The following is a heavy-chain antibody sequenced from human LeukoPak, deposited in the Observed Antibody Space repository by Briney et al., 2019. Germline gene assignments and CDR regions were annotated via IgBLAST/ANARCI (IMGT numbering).Heavy chain of an antibody. V-gene: IGHV3-7*01. CDR1: GFTFTTYW. CDR3: AREMDDSSGYGY. D-gene: IGHD3-22*01. J-gene: IGHJ4*02. CDR2: IKQDGNEK. Sequence: GGSLRLSCAASGFTFTTYWMSWVRQAPGKGLEWVANIKQDGNEKYYVDSVKGRFTISRDNAKNSLYLQMNSLRAEDTAVYYCAREMDDSSGYGYWGQGTLVTVSS.